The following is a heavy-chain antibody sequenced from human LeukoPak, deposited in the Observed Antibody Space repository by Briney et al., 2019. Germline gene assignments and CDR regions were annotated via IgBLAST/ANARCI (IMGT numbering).Heavy chain of an antibody. Sequence: PSETLSLTCTVSGGSISSYYWSWIRQPPGKGLEWIGYIYYSGSTNYNPSLKSRVTISVDTSKNQFSLKLSSVTAADTAVYYCARVKRGVQLWFNHDAFDIWGQGTMVTVSS. V-gene: IGHV4-59*01. CDR1: GGSISSYY. D-gene: IGHD5-18*01. J-gene: IGHJ3*02. CDR2: IYYSGST. CDR3: ARVKRGVQLWFNHDAFDI.